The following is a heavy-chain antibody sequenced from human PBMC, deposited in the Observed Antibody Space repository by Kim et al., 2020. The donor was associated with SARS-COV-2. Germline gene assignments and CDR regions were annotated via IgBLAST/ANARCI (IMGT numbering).Heavy chain of an antibody. CDR1: GFTFTSSA. V-gene: IGHV1-58*01. Sequence: SVKVPCKASGFTFTSSAVQWVRQARGRRLEWIGWIVVGSGNTNYAQKFQERVTITRDMSTSTAYMELSSLRSEDTAVYYCAAAVYYDSSGYYYSGSESFDIWGQGTMVTVSS. CDR2: IVVGSGNT. CDR3: AAAVYYDSSGYYYSGSESFDI. D-gene: IGHD3-22*01. J-gene: IGHJ3*02.